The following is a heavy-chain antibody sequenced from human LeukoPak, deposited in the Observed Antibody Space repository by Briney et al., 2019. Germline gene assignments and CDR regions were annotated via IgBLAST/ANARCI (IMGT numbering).Heavy chain of an antibody. V-gene: IGHV4-34*01. CDR1: GGSFSGYY. CDR2: INHSGST. CDR3: ARGCRRYWYDYVWGSYRYTTGHFDY. D-gene: IGHD3-16*02. J-gene: IGHJ4*02. Sequence: SETLSLTCAVYGGSFSGYYWSWIRQPPGKGLEWIGEINHSGSTNYNPSHKSRVTISVDTSKNQFSLKLSSVTAADTAVYYCARGCRRYWYDYVWGSYRYTTGHFDYWGQGTLVTVSS.